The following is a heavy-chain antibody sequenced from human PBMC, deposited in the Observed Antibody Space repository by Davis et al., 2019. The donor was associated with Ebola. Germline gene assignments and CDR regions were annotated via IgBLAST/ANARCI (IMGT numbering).Heavy chain of an antibody. CDR3: VVAAPGLVRIQH. D-gene: IGHD2-15*01. Sequence: SVKVSCKASGGTFSSYTISWVRQAPGQGLEWMGRIIPILGIANYAQKFQGRVTITADKSTSTAYMELSSLRSEDTAVYYCVVAAPGLVRIQHWGQGTLVTVSP. CDR1: GGTFSSYT. J-gene: IGHJ1*01. CDR2: IIPILGIA. V-gene: IGHV1-69*02.